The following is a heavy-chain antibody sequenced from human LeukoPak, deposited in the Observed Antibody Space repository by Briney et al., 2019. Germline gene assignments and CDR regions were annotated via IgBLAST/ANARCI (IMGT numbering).Heavy chain of an antibody. CDR2: INHSGST. CDR3: ASAADCSSTSCPPDY. CDR1: GGSFSGYY. D-gene: IGHD2-2*01. J-gene: IGHJ4*02. V-gene: IGHV4-34*01. Sequence: PSETLSLTCAVYGGSFSGYYWSWIRQPPGKGLEWIGEINHSGSTNYNPSLKSRVTISVDTSKNQSSLKLGPVTAADTAVYYCASAADCSSTSCPPDYWGQGTLVTVSS.